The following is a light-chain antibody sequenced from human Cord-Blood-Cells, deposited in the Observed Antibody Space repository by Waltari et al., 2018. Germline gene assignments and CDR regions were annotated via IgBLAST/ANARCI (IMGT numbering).Light chain of an antibody. CDR1: QSVSSSY. Sequence: EIVLTQSPGTLSLSPGERATLSCRASQSVSSSYLAWYQQKPGQAPRLLIYGASSRATCLPDRFSGSGSGTDFTLTISRLEPEDFAVYYCQQYGSSPWTFGQGTKVEIK. CDR2: GAS. J-gene: IGKJ1*01. CDR3: QQYGSSPWT. V-gene: IGKV3-20*01.